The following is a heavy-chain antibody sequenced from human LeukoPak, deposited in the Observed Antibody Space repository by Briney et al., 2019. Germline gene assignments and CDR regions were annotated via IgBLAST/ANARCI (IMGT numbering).Heavy chain of an antibody. CDR2: INHSGST. Sequence: ASETLSLTCAVYGGSFSGYYWSWIRQPPGKGLEWIGEINHSGSTNYNPSLKSRVTISVDTSKNQFSLKLSSVTAADTAVYYCARGLGYCSGGSCYFNRYYDYWGQGTLVTVSS. J-gene: IGHJ4*02. CDR1: GGSFSGYY. D-gene: IGHD2-15*01. CDR3: ARGLGYCSGGSCYFNRYYDY. V-gene: IGHV4-34*01.